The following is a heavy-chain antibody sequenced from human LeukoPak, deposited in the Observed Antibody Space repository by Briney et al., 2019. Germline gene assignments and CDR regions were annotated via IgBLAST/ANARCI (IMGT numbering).Heavy chain of an antibody. CDR3: ARGVEPLAANTLAY. V-gene: IGHV3-53*01. J-gene: IGHJ4*02. Sequence: GGSLRPSCAASGFTFSSYEMNWVRQAPGKGLEWVSVLYSDGNTKYADSVQGRFTISRDNSKNTLYLEMNSLSPDDTAVYYCARGVEPLAANTLAYWGQGTLVTVSS. CDR1: GFTFSSYE. D-gene: IGHD1-14*01. CDR2: LYSDGNT.